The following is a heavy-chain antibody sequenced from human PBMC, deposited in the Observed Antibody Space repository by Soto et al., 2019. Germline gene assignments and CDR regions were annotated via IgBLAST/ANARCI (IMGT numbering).Heavy chain of an antibody. J-gene: IGHJ6*03. V-gene: IGHV3-48*01. D-gene: IGHD3-3*01. Sequence: EVQLVESGGGLVQPGGSLRLSCAASGFTFSSYSMNWVRQAPGKGLEWVSYISSSSSTIYYADSVKGRFTISRDNAKNSLYLQMNSLRAEDTAVYYCARDYYDFWSGYYTLYYYYYMDVWGKGTTVTVSS. CDR2: ISSSSSTI. CDR1: GFTFSSYS. CDR3: ARDYYDFWSGYYTLYYYYYMDV.